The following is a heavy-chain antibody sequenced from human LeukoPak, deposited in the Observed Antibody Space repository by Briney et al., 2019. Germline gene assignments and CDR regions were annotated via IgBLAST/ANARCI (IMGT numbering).Heavy chain of an antibody. Sequence: GGSLRLSCAASGFIISSNYMSWVRQAPGRGLECVSIIYSDDSTYYADSVKGRFTISRDKSKNTLYLQMNSLRAEDTAVYYCARDRAAAGDFDYWGQGTLVTVSS. CDR2: IYSDDST. CDR3: ARDRAAAGDFDY. CDR1: GFIISSNY. D-gene: IGHD6-13*01. V-gene: IGHV3-53*01. J-gene: IGHJ4*02.